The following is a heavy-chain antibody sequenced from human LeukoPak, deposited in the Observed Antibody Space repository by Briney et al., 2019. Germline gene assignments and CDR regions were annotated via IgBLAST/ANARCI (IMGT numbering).Heavy chain of an antibody. CDR1: GFSVSSTY. J-gene: IGHJ4*02. D-gene: IGHD1-26*01. Sequence: GGSLRLSCEVFGFSVSSTYMSWVRQAPGKGLEWISGISGSGASTYYADSVTGRFTISRDNSRNTLYLQMNSLRGDDTAVYYCAKDVGKWESLHFFDYWGQGTLVTVSS. CDR2: ISGSGAST. CDR3: AKDVGKWESLHFFDY. V-gene: IGHV3-23*01.